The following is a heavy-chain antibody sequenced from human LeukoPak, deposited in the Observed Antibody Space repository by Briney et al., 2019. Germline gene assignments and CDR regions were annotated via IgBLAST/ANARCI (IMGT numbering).Heavy chain of an antibody. V-gene: IGHV3-73*01. CDR2: IRSKANSYAT. Sequence: PGGSLRLSCAASGFTFSGSAMHRVRQASGKGLEWVGRIRSKANSYATAYAASVKGRFTISRDDSKNTAYLQMNSLKTEDTAVYYCTSQSGYDRTDYWGQGTLVTVSS. CDR1: GFTFSGSA. J-gene: IGHJ4*02. CDR3: TSQSGYDRTDY. D-gene: IGHD5-12*01.